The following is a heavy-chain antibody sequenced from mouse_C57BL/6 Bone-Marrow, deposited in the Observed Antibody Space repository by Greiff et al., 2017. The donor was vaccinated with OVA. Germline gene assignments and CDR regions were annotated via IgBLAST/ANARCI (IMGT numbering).Heavy chain of an antibody. D-gene: IGHD1-1*01. CDR1: GYTFTSYW. CDR3: ARTDYYGGFDY. J-gene: IGHJ2*01. Sequence: VQLQESGTELVKPGASVKLSCKASGYTFTSYWMHWVKQRPGQGLEWIGNINPSNGGTNYNEKFKSKATLTVDKSSSTAYMQLSSLTSEDSAVYYCARTDYYGGFDYWGQGTTLTVSS. V-gene: IGHV1-53*01. CDR2: INPSNGGT.